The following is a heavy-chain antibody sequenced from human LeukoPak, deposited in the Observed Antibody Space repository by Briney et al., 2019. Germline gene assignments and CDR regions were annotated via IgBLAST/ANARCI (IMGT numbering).Heavy chain of an antibody. CDR1: GFTFTDFY. D-gene: IGHD3-9*01. CDR2: ITNSGTTI. Sequence: GGSLRLSCAASGFTFTDFYMSWIRRAPGKGLGWVSYITNSGTTIYYADSVKGRFTISRDNAKNSLYLQMNSLRAEDTAVYYCARDGHYDILTGYFQDWGQGTLVTVSS. V-gene: IGHV3-11*01. J-gene: IGHJ1*01. CDR3: ARDGHYDILTGYFQD.